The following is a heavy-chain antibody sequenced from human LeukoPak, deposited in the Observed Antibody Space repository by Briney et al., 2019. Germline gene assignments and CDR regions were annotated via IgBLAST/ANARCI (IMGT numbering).Heavy chain of an antibody. V-gene: IGHV5-51*01. CDR2: IYPGDSDT. CDR3: ARHGSRNSYYDFWSGYYTPDY. D-gene: IGHD3-3*01. CDR1: GSSFTSYW. Sequence: KPGASLQISCQGSGSSFTSYWIGWVRQLPGKGLEWMGIIYPGDSDTRYSPSFQGQVTISADKSISTAYLQWSSLKASDTAMYYCARHGSRNSYYDFWSGYYTPDYWGQGTLVTVSS. J-gene: IGHJ4*02.